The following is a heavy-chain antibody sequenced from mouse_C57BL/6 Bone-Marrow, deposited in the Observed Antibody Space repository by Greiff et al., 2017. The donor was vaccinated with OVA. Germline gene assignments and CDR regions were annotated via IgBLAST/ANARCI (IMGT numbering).Heavy chain of an antibody. CDR3: ARSDYGSSPSYWYFDV. D-gene: IGHD1-1*01. V-gene: IGHV1-69*01. J-gene: IGHJ1*03. Sequence: VQLQQPGAELVMPGASVKLSCKASGYTFTSYWMHWVKQRPGQGLEWIGEIDPSDSYTNYNQKFKGKSTLTVDKSSSTAYMQLSSLTSEDSAVYYCARSDYGSSPSYWYFDVWGTGTTVTVSS. CDR1: GYTFTSYW. CDR2: IDPSDSYT.